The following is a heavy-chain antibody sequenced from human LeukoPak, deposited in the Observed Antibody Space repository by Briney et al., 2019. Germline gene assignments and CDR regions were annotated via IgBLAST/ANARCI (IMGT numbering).Heavy chain of an antibody. Sequence: GGSLRLSCAASRFTFSTYAMHWVRQAPGKGLKWVALISYDGNNKYYADSVKGRFTISRDNSKNTLYLQMNSLRSEDTAVYYCARDFRGGEFGDGMDVWGQGTTVTVSS. CDR1: RFTFSTYA. CDR2: ISYDGNNK. CDR3: ARDFRGGEFGDGMDV. D-gene: IGHD3-10*01. V-gene: IGHV3-30-3*01. J-gene: IGHJ6*02.